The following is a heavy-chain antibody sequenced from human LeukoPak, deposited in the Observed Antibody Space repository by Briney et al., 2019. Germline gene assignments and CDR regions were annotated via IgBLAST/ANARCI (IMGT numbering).Heavy chain of an antibody. CDR2: ISSSGSTI. J-gene: IGHJ6*02. CDR3: ARVVGYDFWSGYYGYYYGMDV. CDR1: GFTFSDYY. D-gene: IGHD3-3*01. Sequence: PGGSLRLSCAASGFTFSDYYMSWIRRAPGKGLEWVSYISSSGSTIYYADSVKGRFTISRDNAKNSLYLQMNSLRAEDTAVYYCARVVGYDFWSGYYGYYYGMDVWGQGTTVTVSS. V-gene: IGHV3-11*01.